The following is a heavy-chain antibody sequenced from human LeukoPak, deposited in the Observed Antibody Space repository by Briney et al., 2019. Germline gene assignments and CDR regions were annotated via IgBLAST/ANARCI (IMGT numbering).Heavy chain of an antibody. D-gene: IGHD1-26*01. CDR2: INSDVSTT. CDR1: GFTSSAYW. Sequence: GGSLRLSCAASGFTSSAYWMHWVRQVPGKGLVWVSRINSDVSTTNYADSVKGRFTISRDNAKNTIYLQMNSLIAEDTAVYYCARYGRYRAFDIWGPGTVVTVSS. V-gene: IGHV3-74*01. J-gene: IGHJ3*02. CDR3: ARYGRYRAFDI.